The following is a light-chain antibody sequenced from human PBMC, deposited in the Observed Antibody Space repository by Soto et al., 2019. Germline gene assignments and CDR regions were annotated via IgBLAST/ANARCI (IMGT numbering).Light chain of an antibody. J-gene: IGKJ1*01. Sequence: AIQMTQSPSSLSASVGDRVTITCRASQGIRNDLGWYQQKTGKAPKLLIYVASNFQSGVPSRFSGRGSGTDFTVTISTLQTEDFASYYCRQDYNYPRTFGQRTNVEIK. V-gene: IGKV1-6*01. CDR2: VAS. CDR1: QGIRND. CDR3: RQDYNYPRT.